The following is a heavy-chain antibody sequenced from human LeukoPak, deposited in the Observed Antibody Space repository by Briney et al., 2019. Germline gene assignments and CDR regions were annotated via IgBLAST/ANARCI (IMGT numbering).Heavy chain of an antibody. CDR3: ARDSAGSQDYGDYLDAFDI. V-gene: IGHV4-34*01. Sequence: SETLSLTCAVDGGSFSGYYWSWIRQPPGKGLEWIGEINHSASTNYNPSLKSRVTISVDTSKNQFSLKLTSVPAADTAVYYCARDSAGSQDYGDYLDAFDIWGQGTMVTVSS. CDR2: INHSAST. D-gene: IGHD4-17*01. CDR1: GGSFSGYY. J-gene: IGHJ3*02.